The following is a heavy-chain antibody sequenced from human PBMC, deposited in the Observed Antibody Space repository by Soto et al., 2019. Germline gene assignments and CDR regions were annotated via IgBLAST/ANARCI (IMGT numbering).Heavy chain of an antibody. CDR2: IKSKTDGGTT. Sequence: EVQLEESGGGLVKPGGSLRLSCAASGFTFSNAWMSWVRQAPGKGLEWVGRIKSKTDGGTTDYAAPVKGRFTISRDDSKNTLYLQMNSLKTEDTAVYYCTTPPKNNWNYVPIDYWGQGTLVTVSS. CDR1: GFTFSNAW. CDR3: TTPPKNNWNYVPIDY. J-gene: IGHJ4*02. D-gene: IGHD1-7*01. V-gene: IGHV3-15*01.